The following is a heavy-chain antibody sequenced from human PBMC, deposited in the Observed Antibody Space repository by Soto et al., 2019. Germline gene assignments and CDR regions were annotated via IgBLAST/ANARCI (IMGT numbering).Heavy chain of an antibody. CDR2: IVVGGGDS. CDR1: GFTFTSHA. CDR3: AREGVGRHFDLDH. D-gene: IGHD3-9*01. J-gene: IGHJ4*02. Sequence: EVLLLESGGGLGQPGGSLRLSCAASGFTFTSHAMSWVRQAPGKGLEWVSSIVVGGGDSYYADSVKGRFIASRDISKNPLYLQMNSLSAEDTAVYYCAREGVGRHFDLDHWGQGTLVTVSS. V-gene: IGHV3-23*01.